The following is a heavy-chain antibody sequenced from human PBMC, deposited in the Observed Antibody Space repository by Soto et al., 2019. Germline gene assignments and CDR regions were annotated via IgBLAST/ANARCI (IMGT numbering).Heavy chain of an antibody. CDR2: INPSGGST. J-gene: IGHJ5*02. Sequence: GASVKVSCKASGYTFTSYYMHWVRQAPGQGLEWMGIINPSGGSTSYAQKFQGRVTMTRDTSTSTVYMELSSLRSEDTAVYYCARHRIAAAGTAGWFDPWGQGTLVTSPQ. D-gene: IGHD6-13*01. CDR1: GYTFTSYY. V-gene: IGHV1-46*01. CDR3: ARHRIAAAGTAGWFDP.